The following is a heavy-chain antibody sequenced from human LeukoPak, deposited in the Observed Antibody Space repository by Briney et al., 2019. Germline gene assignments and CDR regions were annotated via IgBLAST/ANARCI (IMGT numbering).Heavy chain of an antibody. Sequence: GGSLRLSCAASGFTFSSYGMHWVRQAPGKGLEWVAVLSYDGSNKYYADSVKGRFTISRDNSKNTLYLQMNSLRAEDTAVYYCAKVPPTMGATDWFDPWGRGTLVTVSS. V-gene: IGHV3-30*18. CDR1: GFTFSSYG. D-gene: IGHD1-26*01. CDR2: LSYDGSNK. J-gene: IGHJ5*02. CDR3: AKVPPTMGATDWFDP.